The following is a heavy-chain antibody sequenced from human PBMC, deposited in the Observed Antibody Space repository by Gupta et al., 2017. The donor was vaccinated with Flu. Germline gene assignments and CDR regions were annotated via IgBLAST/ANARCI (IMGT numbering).Heavy chain of an antibody. Sequence: EVQLVESGGGLVKPGGSLRLSCAASGFTFSNAWMSWVRQAPGKGLEWVGRIKSKTDGGTTDYAAPVKGRFTISRDDSKNTLYLQMNSLKTEDTAVYYCTTTSYYDFWSGYYSETNDYWGQGTLVTVSS. CDR1: GFTFSNAW. V-gene: IGHV3-15*01. D-gene: IGHD3-3*01. CDR2: IKSKTDGGTT. J-gene: IGHJ4*02. CDR3: TTTSYYDFWSGYYSETNDY.